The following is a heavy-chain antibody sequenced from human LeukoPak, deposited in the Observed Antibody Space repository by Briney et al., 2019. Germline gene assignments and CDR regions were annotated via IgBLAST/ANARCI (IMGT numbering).Heavy chain of an antibody. CDR3: ARNISLGRDTTMVTVFDY. CDR2: IYHSGST. V-gene: IGHV4-38-2*01. J-gene: IGHJ4*02. Sequence: SETLSLTCAVSGYSISSGYYWGWIRQPPGKGLEWIGSIYHSGSTVYSPSLKSRVTISVDTSKNQFSLRLSSVTAADTAVYYCARNISLGRDTTMVTVFDYWGQGTLVTVSP. D-gene: IGHD5-18*01. CDR1: GYSISSGYY.